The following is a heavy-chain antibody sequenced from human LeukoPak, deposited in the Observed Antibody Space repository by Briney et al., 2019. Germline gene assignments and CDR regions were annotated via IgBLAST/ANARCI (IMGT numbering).Heavy chain of an antibody. V-gene: IGHV1-18*01. CDR1: GYTFTSYG. Sequence: ASVKVSCKASGYTFTSYGISWVRQAPGQGLEWMGWISAYNGNTNYAQKLQGRVTMTTDTSTSTAYMELRSLRSDDTAVYYCARDLETRSSSGSFDYWGQGTLVTVSS. CDR2: ISAYNGNT. J-gene: IGHJ4*02. CDR3: ARDLETRSSSGSFDY. D-gene: IGHD6-13*01.